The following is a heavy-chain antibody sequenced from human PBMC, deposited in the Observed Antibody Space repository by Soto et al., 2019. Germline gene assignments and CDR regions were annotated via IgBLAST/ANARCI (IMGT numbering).Heavy chain of an antibody. V-gene: IGHV1-69*06. J-gene: IGHJ6*02. CDR3: ARKGIGVTRYYYYYGMDV. CDR1: GGTFSSYA. CDR2: IIPIFGTA. Sequence: SVKVSFKASGGTFSSYAISWVRQAPGQGREWMGGIIPIFGTANYAQKFQGRVTITADKSTSTAYMELRSLRSEDTAVYYCARKGIGVTRYYYYYGMDVWGQGTTVTVSS. D-gene: IGHD2-21*02.